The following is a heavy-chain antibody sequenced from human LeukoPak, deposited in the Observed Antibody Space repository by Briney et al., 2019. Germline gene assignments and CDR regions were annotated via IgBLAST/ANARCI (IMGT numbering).Heavy chain of an antibody. Sequence: SVKVSCKASGGTFSTSTINWVRQAPGQGLEWMGGIIPLFGIPNYAQKFQGTVTITTDESTSTAYMELSSLRSEDTAVYYCARSPVDYCSGGSCYNNWFDPWGQRTLVTVSS. CDR1: GGTFSTST. D-gene: IGHD2-15*01. J-gene: IGHJ5*02. V-gene: IGHV1-69*05. CDR2: IIPLFGIP. CDR3: ARSPVDYCSGGSCYNNWFDP.